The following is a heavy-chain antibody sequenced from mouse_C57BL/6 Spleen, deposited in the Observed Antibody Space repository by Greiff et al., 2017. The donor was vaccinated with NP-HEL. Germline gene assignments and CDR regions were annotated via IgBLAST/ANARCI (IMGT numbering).Heavy chain of an antibody. CDR1: GFTFSSYA. J-gene: IGHJ2*01. Sequence: EVHLVESGGGLVKPGGSLKLSCAASGFTFSSYAMSWVRQTPEKRLEWVATISDGGSYTYYPDNVKGRFTISRDNAKNNLYLQMSHLKSEDTAMYYCARDQGYAYYFDYWGQGTTLTVSS. D-gene: IGHD3-2*02. V-gene: IGHV5-4*01. CDR3: ARDQGYAYYFDY. CDR2: ISDGGSYT.